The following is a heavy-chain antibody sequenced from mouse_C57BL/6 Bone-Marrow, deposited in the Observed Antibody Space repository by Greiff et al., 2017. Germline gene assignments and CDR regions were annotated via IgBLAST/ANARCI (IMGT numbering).Heavy chain of an antibody. V-gene: IGHV5-17*01. CDR2: ISSGSSTI. D-gene: IGHD2-4*01. J-gene: IGHJ3*01. CDR3: ARPRLRQGAWFAY. Sequence: EVKLVESGGGLVKPGGSLKLSCAASGFTFSDYGMHWVRQAPEKGLEWVAYISSGSSTIYYADTVKGRFTISRDNAKNTLFLQMTSLRSEDTAMYYCARPRLRQGAWFAYWGQGTLVTVSA. CDR1: GFTFSDYG.